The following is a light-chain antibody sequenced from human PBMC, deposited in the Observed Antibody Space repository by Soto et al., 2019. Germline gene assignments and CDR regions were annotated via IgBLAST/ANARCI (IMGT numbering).Light chain of an antibody. CDR2: GAS. Sequence: EIQMTQSPSSMSASVGDRVTISCRASRTISSYLIWYQQKPGKAPQLLIYGASTLQSGFSSKFSGSGFGTDFTLTITNLQPEDFATYYCQQSYSSPRTFGQGTKIDIK. CDR1: RTISSY. V-gene: IGKV1-39*01. J-gene: IGKJ2*02. CDR3: QQSYSSPRT.